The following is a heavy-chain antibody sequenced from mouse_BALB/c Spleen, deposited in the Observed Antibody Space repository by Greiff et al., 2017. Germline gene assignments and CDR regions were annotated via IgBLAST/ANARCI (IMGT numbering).Heavy chain of an antibody. J-gene: IGHJ4*01. Sequence: VQLQHSGAEMAKPGASVKMSCKASGYTFTSYWMHWVKQRPGQGLEWIGYINPSTGYTEYNQKFKDKATLTADKSSSTAYMQLSSLTSEDSAVYYCAREGPPLAMDYWGQGTSVTVSS. CDR2: INPSTGYT. CDR3: AREGPPLAMDY. D-gene: IGHD6-1*01. CDR1: GYTFTSYW. V-gene: IGHV1-7*01.